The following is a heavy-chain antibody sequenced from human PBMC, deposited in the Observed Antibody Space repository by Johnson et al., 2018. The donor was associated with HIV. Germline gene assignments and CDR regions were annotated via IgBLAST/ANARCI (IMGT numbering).Heavy chain of an antibody. J-gene: IGHJ3*01. CDR3: VRTSCTGARCLGYDPFDV. Sequence: QVQLVESGGGVVRPGGSLRLSCAASGFTFSSYAMHWVRQAPGKGLEWVAVISYDGSNKYYADPVKGRFTISRDNAKNTPFLEMKSLRAEDTAVYYCVRTSCTGARCLGYDPFDVWGQGTMVTVSS. D-gene: IGHD3-16*01. V-gene: IGHV3-30*04. CDR1: GFTFSSYA. CDR2: ISYDGSNK.